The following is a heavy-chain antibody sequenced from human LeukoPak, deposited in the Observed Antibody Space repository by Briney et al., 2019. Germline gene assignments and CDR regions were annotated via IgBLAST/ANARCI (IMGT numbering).Heavy chain of an antibody. D-gene: IGHD1-20*01. CDR3: ARDSLGYNWNLDY. V-gene: IGHV3-21*01. Sequence: GVSLRLSCAASGFTFSSYAMSWVRQAPGKGLEWVSSISSSSSYIYYADSVKGRFTISRDNAKNSLYLQMNSLRAEDTAVYYCARDSLGYNWNLDYWGQGTLVTVSS. J-gene: IGHJ4*02. CDR2: ISSSSSYI. CDR1: GFTFSSYA.